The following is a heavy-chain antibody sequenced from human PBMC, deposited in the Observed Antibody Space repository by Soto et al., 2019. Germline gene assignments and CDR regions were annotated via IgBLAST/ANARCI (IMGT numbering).Heavy chain of an antibody. CDR3: AKDQGIAASHGID. D-gene: IGHD6-13*01. CDR2: ISSHGSDK. J-gene: IGHJ3*01. Sequence: QVQLVESGGGVVQPGTSLRLSCAASGFTFNNYGMHWVRQAPGTGLEWVAAISSHGSDKYYTDSVKGRLTISRDNSKNTLYLQMHSLRAEDTAVYYCAKDQGIAASHGIDWGQGTIVTVSS. V-gene: IGHV3-30*18. CDR1: GFTFNNYG.